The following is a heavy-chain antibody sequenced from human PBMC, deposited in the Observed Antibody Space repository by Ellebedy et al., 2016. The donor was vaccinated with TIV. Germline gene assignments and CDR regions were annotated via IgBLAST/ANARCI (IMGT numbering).Heavy chain of an antibody. CDR2: ITSDERTI. V-gene: IGHV3-48*02. D-gene: IGHD3-10*01. CDR3: TRGREFAMID. Sequence: PGGSLRLSCAASGFTFRVYSMNWVRQAPGKGLEWVSYITSDERTIYYADSVRGRFTISRDNGKNSLYLQMNSLRDEDTAVYYCTRGREFAMIDWGQGTLVTVSS. J-gene: IGHJ4*02. CDR1: GFTFRVYS.